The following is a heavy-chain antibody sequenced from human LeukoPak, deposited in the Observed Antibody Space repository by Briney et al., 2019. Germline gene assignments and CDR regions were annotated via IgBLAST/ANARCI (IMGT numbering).Heavy chain of an antibody. CDR2: INPNSGGT. V-gene: IGHV1-2*02. CDR3: ARDVEMATIETAFDY. Sequence: ASVKVSCKASGYTFTGYYMHWVRQAPGQGLEWMGWINPNSGGTNYAQKFQGRVTMTRDTSISTAYMELSRLRSDDTAVYYCARDVEMATIETAFDYWGQGTLVTVSS. J-gene: IGHJ4*02. CDR1: GYTFTGYY. D-gene: IGHD5-24*01.